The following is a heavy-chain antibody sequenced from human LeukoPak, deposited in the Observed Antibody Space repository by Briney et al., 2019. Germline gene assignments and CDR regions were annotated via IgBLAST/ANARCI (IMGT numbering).Heavy chain of an antibody. CDR2: IRYDGSNK. V-gene: IGHV3-30*02. Sequence: GGSLRLFCAASGFTFSSYGMHWVRQAPGKGLEWVAFIRYDGSNKYYADSVKGRFTISRDNSKNTLYLQMNSLRAEDTAVYYCAKDRGPLRYFDWSIDYWGQGTLVTVSS. D-gene: IGHD3-9*01. CDR1: GFTFSSYG. CDR3: AKDRGPLRYFDWSIDY. J-gene: IGHJ4*02.